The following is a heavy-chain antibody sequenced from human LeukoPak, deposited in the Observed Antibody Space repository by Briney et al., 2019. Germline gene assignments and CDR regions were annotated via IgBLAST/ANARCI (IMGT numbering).Heavy chain of an antibody. CDR2: IYHSGST. V-gene: IGHV4-30-2*01. CDR1: GGSISSGGYY. CDR3: ARDRGYYDSSGYYYPEYFQH. Sequence: NPSQTLSLTCTVSGGSISSGGYYWSWIRQPPGKGLEWIGYIYHSGSTYYNPSLKSRVTISVDRSKNQFPLKLSSVTAADTAVYYCARDRGYYDSSGYYYPEYFQHWGQGTLVTVSS. J-gene: IGHJ1*01. D-gene: IGHD3-22*01.